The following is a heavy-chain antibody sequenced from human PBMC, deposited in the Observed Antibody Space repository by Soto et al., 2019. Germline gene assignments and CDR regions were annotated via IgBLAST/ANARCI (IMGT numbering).Heavy chain of an antibody. CDR3: ARIEMATIRAYYYYGMDV. CDR1: GYSFTSYW. J-gene: IGHJ6*02. Sequence: PGESLKISCKGSGYSFTSYWISWVRQMPGKGLEWMGRIDPSDSYTNYSPSFQGHVTISADKSISTAYLQWSSLKASDTAMYYCARIEMATIRAYYYYGMDVWGQGTTVTVSS. D-gene: IGHD5-12*01. V-gene: IGHV5-10-1*01. CDR2: IDPSDSYT.